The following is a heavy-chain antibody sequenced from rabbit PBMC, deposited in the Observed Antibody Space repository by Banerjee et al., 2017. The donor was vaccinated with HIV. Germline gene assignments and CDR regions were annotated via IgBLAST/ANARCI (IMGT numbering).Heavy chain of an antibody. CDR3: GRDRDTGSVYYFDL. CDR2: INSNTGNT. CDR1: GFDFSNYYM. V-gene: IGHV1S45*01. Sequence: QEQLVESGGGLVQPGGSLTLSCKASGFDFSNYYMTWVRQAPGKGLEWIACINSNTGNTVYASWAKGRFTISKTSSTTVTLQMTSLTAADTATYFCGRDRDTGSVYYFDLWGPGTLVTVS. D-gene: IGHD8-1*01. J-gene: IGHJ4*01.